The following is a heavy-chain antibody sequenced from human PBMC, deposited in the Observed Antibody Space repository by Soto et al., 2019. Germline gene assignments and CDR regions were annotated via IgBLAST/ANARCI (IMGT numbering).Heavy chain of an antibody. Sequence: GSLRLSCVASGFTFGDYAMHCFLRIPVKVLEWVAVISYSGDRQYYAESVKGRFTISRDNSKKTLYLQMFSLTSEDSAVFYCARTPAAMITDRYNWFDSWGPGTQVTVSS. CDR3: ARTPAAMITDRYNWFDS. V-gene: IGHV3-30*01. CDR2: ISYSGDRQ. CDR1: GFTFGDYA. D-gene: IGHD3-16*01. J-gene: IGHJ5*01.